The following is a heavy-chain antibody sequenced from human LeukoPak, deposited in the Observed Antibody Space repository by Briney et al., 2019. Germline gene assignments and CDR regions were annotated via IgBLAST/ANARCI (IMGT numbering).Heavy chain of an antibody. D-gene: IGHD3-16*01. J-gene: IGHJ5*02. Sequence: SVKVSCTASGGTFSSYAISWVRQAPGQGLEWMGGIIPIFGTANYAQKFQGRVTITTDESTSTAYMELSSLRSEDTAVYYCARSLLGGRNWFDPWGQGTLVTVSS. V-gene: IGHV1-69*05. CDR2: IIPIFGTA. CDR1: GGTFSSYA. CDR3: ARSLLGGRNWFDP.